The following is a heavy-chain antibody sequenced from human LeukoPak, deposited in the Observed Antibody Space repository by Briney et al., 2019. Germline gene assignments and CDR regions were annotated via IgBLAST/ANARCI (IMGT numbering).Heavy chain of an antibody. V-gene: IGHV3-23*01. Sequence: GFLRLSCAVSGITFRSHGMNWGRPAPGEGLGGVLAISGSGDRIYYANFVKGRFTVSRDNSKNTLYLQMNNLRAEDTAVYYCAKVPSQVATIAYFDYWGQGTLVTVSS. CDR1: GITFRSHG. CDR3: AKVPSQVATIAYFDY. J-gene: IGHJ4*02. D-gene: IGHD5-12*01. CDR2: ISGSGDRI.